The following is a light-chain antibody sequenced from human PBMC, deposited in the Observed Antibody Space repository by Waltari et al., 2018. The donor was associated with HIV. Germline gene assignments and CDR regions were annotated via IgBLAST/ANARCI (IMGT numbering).Light chain of an antibody. V-gene: IGLV2-14*01. CDR3: SSYTTRSTPDPNWV. J-gene: IGLJ3*02. CDR1: SSAVRGYNY. CDR2: EVS. Sequence: QSALTQPASVSGSPGQSITISCTGPSSAVRGYNYVSWSQHHPGKAPKLMIFEVSNRPSGVSNRFSGSKSVNTASLTISGLQAEDEADYYCSSYTTRSTPDPNWVFGGGTKLTVL.